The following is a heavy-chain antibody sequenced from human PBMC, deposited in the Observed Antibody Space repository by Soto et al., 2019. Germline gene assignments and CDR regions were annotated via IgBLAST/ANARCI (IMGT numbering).Heavy chain of an antibody. Sequence: EVQLVESGGDLVQPGGSLRLSCAASGFTLSSYDMHWVRQAPGKGLEWLSSITSSDNSIYHADSVKGRFTTSRDNDKNSLYLQMNSLRAEDTAIYYCASMITPDYWCQGTLVTVSS. CDR3: ASMITPDY. CDR2: ITSSDNSI. D-gene: IGHD3-16*01. CDR1: GFTLSSYD. V-gene: IGHV3-48*03. J-gene: IGHJ4*02.